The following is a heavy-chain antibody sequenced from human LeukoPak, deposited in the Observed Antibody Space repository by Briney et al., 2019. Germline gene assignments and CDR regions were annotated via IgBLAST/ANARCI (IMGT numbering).Heavy chain of an antibody. D-gene: IGHD6-19*01. CDR1: GFTFSSYG. Sequence: GGSLRLSCAASGFTFSSYGMHWARQAPGKGLEWVAVIWYDGSNKYYADSVKGRFTISRDNSKNTLYLQMNSLRAEDTAVYYCARAARSSGWYLLDYWGQGTLVTVSS. J-gene: IGHJ4*02. CDR3: ARAARSSGWYLLDY. V-gene: IGHV3-33*01. CDR2: IWYDGSNK.